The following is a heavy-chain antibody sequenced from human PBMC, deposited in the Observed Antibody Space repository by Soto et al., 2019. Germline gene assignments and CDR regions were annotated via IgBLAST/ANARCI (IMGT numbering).Heavy chain of an antibody. CDR2: ISGNGVRT. CDR3: AKVMHGDLAYYYGMAG. J-gene: IGHJ6*02. V-gene: IGHV3-23*01. Sequence: GGSLRLSCAASGFTFSNYAMTWVRQAPGKGLEWVSAISGNGVRTYYADSVKGRFAIFRDNSKNTLYMQMNSLRVEDTAVFSCAKVMHGDLAYYYGMAGWGQGTTVTGSS. CDR1: GFTFSNYA.